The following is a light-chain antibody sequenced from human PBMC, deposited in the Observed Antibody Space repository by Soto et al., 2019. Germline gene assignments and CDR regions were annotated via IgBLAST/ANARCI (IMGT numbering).Light chain of an antibody. J-gene: IGKJ5*01. CDR2: DAS. CDR3: HQRSNWPPT. CDR1: QSVSSY. V-gene: IGKV3-11*01. Sequence: EIVLTQSPATLCLSPGERATLSCRASQSVSSYLAWYQQKPGQAPRLLIYDASKRATGIPVRFSGSGSGTDFTLTISSLEPEDLALYYCHQRSNWPPTFGQGTRLEIK.